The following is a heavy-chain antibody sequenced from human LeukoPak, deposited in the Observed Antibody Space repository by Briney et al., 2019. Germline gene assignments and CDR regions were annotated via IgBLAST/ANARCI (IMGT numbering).Heavy chain of an antibody. CDR2: INHSGST. V-gene: IGHV4-34*01. CDR1: GGSFSGYY. Sequence: SVTLSLTCAVYGGSFSGYYWSWIRQPPGKGLEWIGEINHSGSTNYNPSLKSRVTISVDTSKNQFSLKLSSVTAADTAVYYCARGKGYCSGGSCYNWFDPWGQGTLVTVSS. D-gene: IGHD2-15*01. J-gene: IGHJ5*02. CDR3: ARGKGYCSGGSCYNWFDP.